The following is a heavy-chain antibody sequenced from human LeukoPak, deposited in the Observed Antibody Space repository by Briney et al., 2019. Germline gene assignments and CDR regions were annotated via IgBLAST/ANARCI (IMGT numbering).Heavy chain of an antibody. CDR1: GFTVSSTY. V-gene: IGHV3-53*01. Sequence: GGSLRLSCAASGFTVSSTYMSWVRQSPGKGLEWVSVVYKDGKMFYIDSVKGRFAISRDTSKNTVYLQMNNLRAEDTAVYYCASRHCSGGDCYFAGADPFDHRGQGTLVTVSS. CDR3: ASRHCSGGDCYFAGADPFDH. CDR2: VYKDGKM. D-gene: IGHD2-21*01. J-gene: IGHJ4*02.